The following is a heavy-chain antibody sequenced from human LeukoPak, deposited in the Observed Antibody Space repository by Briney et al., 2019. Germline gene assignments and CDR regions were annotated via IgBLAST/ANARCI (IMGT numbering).Heavy chain of an antibody. J-gene: IGHJ6*03. CDR1: GGTFSSYA. V-gene: IGHV1-69*13. Sequence: GASVKVSCKASGGTFSSYAISWVRQAPGQGLEWMGGIIPIFGTANYAQKFQGRVTITADESTSTAYMELSSLRSEDTAVYYCASDIVIVPAARSVANYYYMDVWGKGTTVTISS. CDR2: IIPIFGTA. CDR3: ASDIVIVPAARSVANYYYMDV. D-gene: IGHD2-2*01.